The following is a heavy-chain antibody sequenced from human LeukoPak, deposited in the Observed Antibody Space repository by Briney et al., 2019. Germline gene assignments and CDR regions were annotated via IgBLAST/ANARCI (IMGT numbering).Heavy chain of an antibody. CDR1: GFTFDDYG. CDR3: AREPYSSGWFVGGAFDI. V-gene: IGHV3-20*04. CDR2: INWNGGST. J-gene: IGHJ3*02. D-gene: IGHD6-19*01. Sequence: GGSLRLSCAASGFTFDDYGMSWVRQAPGKGLEWVSGINWNGGSTGYADSVKGRFTISRDNAKNSLYLQMNSLRAEDTALYYCAREPYSSGWFVGGAFDIWGQGTMVTISS.